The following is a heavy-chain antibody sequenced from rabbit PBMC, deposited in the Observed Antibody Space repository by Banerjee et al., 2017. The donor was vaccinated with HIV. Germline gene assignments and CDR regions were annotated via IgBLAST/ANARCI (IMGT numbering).Heavy chain of an antibody. CDR1: GSDISSNA. V-gene: IGHV1S43*01. D-gene: IGHD4-1*01. CDR3: ARDLAGVIGWNFGL. Sequence: QSLEESGGDLVKPGASLTLTCKASGSDISSNAMCWVRQAPGKGLELIACIYSSNGDKWYASWVNGRFTISRSTSLNTVDLKMTSLTAADTATYFCARDLAGVIGWNFGLWGQGTLVTVS. J-gene: IGHJ3*01. CDR2: IYSSNGDK.